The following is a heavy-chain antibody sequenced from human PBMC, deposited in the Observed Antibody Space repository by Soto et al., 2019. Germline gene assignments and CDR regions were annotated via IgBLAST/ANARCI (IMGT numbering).Heavy chain of an antibody. CDR2: ISYDGSNK. CDR3: AKVYCSGGSCYDQYFDY. V-gene: IGHV3-30*18. Sequence: ALRLSCAASGFTFSSYGMHWVRQAPGKGLEWVAVISYDGSNKYYADSVKGRFTISRDNSKNTLYLQMNSLRAEDTAVYYCAKVYCSGGSCYDQYFDYWGQGTLVTVSS. D-gene: IGHD2-15*01. CDR1: GFTFSSYG. J-gene: IGHJ4*02.